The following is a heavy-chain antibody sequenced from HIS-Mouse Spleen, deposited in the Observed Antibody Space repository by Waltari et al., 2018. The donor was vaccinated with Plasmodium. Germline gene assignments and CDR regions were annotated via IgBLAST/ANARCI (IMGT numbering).Heavy chain of an antibody. CDR1: GGSISSGGYY. CDR2: IYYSGST. D-gene: IGHD6-13*01. Sequence: QVQLQESGPGLVKPSQTLSLTCNVSGGSISSGGYYWSWIRQHPGKGLEWIGYIYYSGSTSYTPSLKSRVTISVDTSKNQFSLKLSSVTAADTAVYYCARSIAATVTFYFDYWGQGTLVTVSS. CDR3: ARSIAATVTFYFDY. J-gene: IGHJ4*02. V-gene: IGHV4-31*03.